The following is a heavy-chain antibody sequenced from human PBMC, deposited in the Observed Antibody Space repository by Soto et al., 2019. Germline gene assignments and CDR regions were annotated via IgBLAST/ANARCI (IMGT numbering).Heavy chain of an antibody. Sequence: GGSLRLSCAASGFTFSTFAMGWVRQAPGRGLEWLSLISAGSDRTYYANSVKGRFTVSRDNSKNTLYLQMNSLRVEDTAEYYCATQDFRGTTGKTWGQGTLVTVSS. J-gene: IGHJ4*02. V-gene: IGHV3-23*01. CDR3: ATQDFRGTTGKT. CDR2: ISAGSDRT. CDR1: GFTFSTFA. D-gene: IGHD1-1*01.